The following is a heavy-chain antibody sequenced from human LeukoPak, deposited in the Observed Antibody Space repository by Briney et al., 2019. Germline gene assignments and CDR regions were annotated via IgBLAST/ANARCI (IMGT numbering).Heavy chain of an antibody. Sequence: GASVKVSCKASGYTFTSYYMHWVRQAPGQGLEWMGIINPSGGSTSYAQKFQGRVTMTRDTSTSTVYMELSSLRSEDTAVYYCARDQDYYDSSGYYFDYWGQGTLVTVSS. CDR2: INPSGGST. V-gene: IGHV1-46*01. J-gene: IGHJ4*02. CDR3: ARDQDYYDSSGYYFDY. D-gene: IGHD3-22*01. CDR1: GYTFTSYY.